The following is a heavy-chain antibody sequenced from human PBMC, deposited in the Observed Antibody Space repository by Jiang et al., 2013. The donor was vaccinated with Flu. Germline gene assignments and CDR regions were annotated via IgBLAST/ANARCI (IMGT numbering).Heavy chain of an antibody. Sequence: VSGGSIISENSYWGWIRQPPGKGLEWIGSIYYSGTTYYNPSLKSRVTISVDTSKKQFSLKLSSVTAADTAVYYCASQHWDHGVGSYYMSHWGQGTLVTVSS. CDR3: ASQHWDHGVGSYYMSH. CDR2: IYYSGTT. V-gene: IGHV4-39*07. CDR1: GGSIISENSY. J-gene: IGHJ4*02. D-gene: IGHD3-10*01.